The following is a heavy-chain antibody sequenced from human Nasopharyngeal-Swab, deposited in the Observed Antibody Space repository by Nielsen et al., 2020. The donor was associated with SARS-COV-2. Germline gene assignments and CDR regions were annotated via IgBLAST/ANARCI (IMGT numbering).Heavy chain of an antibody. CDR2: ITYSGISP. Sequence: GESLKISCAASGFTFSNYAMNWVRQAPGKGLEWVSVITYSGISPYYADSVKGRFTISRDNSKNTLYLQMNNLRAEDTDVYYCARRVVAAPYYFDCWGQGTLVTVSS. D-gene: IGHD3-22*01. V-gene: IGHV3-23*01. CDR3: ARRVVAAPYYFDC. CDR1: GFTFSNYA. J-gene: IGHJ4*02.